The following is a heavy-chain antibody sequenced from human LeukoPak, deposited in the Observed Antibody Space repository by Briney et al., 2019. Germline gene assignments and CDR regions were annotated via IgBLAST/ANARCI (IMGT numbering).Heavy chain of an antibody. V-gene: IGHV4-59*01. CDR2: VYYSGST. D-gene: IGHD6-6*01. Sequence: SETLSLTCTVSGGSISDYYWSWIRQPPGKGLEWNGYVYYSGSTSYNPSLKSRVTISVDTSKNQFSLKVSSVTAADTALYYCARGHLVFAYWGQGTLVTVSS. J-gene: IGHJ4*02. CDR1: GGSISDYY. CDR3: ARGHLVFAY.